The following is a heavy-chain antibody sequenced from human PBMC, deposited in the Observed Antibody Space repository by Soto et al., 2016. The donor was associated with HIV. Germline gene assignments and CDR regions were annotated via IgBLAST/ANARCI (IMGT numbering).Heavy chain of an antibody. CDR2: IIPLFGRT. CDR3: ARGGSIWYSSGQGSWFDP. J-gene: IGHJ5*02. D-gene: IGHD6-19*01. V-gene: IGHV1-69*13. Sequence: QVQLVQSGAEVKKPGSSVKVSCKASGGTFSRYAISWVRQAPGQGLEWMGGIIPLFGRTNYAQKFQGRVTITADESTSTVYMELSSLRSEDTAVYYCARGGSIWYSSGQGSWFDPWGQGTLVTVSS. CDR1: GGTFSRYA.